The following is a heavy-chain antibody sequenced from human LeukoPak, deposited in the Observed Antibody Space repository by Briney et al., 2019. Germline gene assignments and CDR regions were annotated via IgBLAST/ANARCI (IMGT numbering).Heavy chain of an antibody. Sequence: GGSLRLSCAASGFTFSSNYMSWVRQAPGKGLEWVSAISGSGGSTYYADSVKGRFTISRDNSKNTLYLQMNSLRAEDTAVYYCAKDLLPLRYFDWPGFDIWGQGTMVTVSS. CDR1: GFTFSSNY. V-gene: IGHV3-23*01. CDR3: AKDLLPLRYFDWPGFDI. CDR2: ISGSGGST. J-gene: IGHJ3*02. D-gene: IGHD3-9*01.